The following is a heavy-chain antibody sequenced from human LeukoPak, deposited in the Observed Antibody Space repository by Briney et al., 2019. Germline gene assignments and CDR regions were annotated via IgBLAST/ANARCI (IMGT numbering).Heavy chain of an antibody. V-gene: IGHV3-66*01. J-gene: IGHJ3*02. CDR2: IYSGGST. CDR3: ARNILFAFDI. D-gene: IGHD2/OR15-2a*01. CDR1: GFTVSSNY. Sequence: PGGSLRLSCAASGFTVSSNYMSWVRQAPGKGLEWVSVIYSGGSTYYADSVKGRFTISRDHFKNTLYLQMNSLRAEDTAMYYCARNILFAFDIWGQGTMVTVSS.